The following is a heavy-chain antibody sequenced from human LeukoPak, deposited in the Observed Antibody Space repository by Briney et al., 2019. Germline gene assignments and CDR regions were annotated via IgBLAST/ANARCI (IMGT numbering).Heavy chain of an antibody. CDR3: ARVGSSWYKELDY. Sequence: ASVKVSCKASGYTFTGYYMHWVRQAPGQGLEWMGWINPNSGGTNYAQKFQGRVTMTRDTSISTAYMELSRLRSDDTVVYYCARVGSSWYKELDYWGQGTLVTVSS. CDR2: INPNSGGT. V-gene: IGHV1-2*02. CDR1: GYTFTGYY. J-gene: IGHJ4*02. D-gene: IGHD6-13*01.